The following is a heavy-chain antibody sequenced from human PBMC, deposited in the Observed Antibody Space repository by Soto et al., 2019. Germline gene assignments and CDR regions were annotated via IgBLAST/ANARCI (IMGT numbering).Heavy chain of an antibody. J-gene: IGHJ4*02. CDR3: ARQYYGSGSNYFDY. Sequence: QLQLQESGPGLVKPSETLSLTCTVSGGSIRSTTNYWGWIHQPPGKGLEWIGTIYYSGSTYYNPSLKSRLTVSVDTSENQFSLKLSSVTAADTAVYYCARQYYGSGSNYFDYWGQGTLVTVSS. D-gene: IGHD3-10*01. V-gene: IGHV4-39*01. CDR2: IYYSGST. CDR1: GGSIRSTTNY.